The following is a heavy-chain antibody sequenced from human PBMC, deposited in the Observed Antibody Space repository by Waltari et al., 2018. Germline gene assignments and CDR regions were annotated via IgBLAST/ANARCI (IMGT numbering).Heavy chain of an antibody. CDR2: INPNSGGT. D-gene: IGHD3-3*01. J-gene: IGHJ5*02. V-gene: IGHV1-2*02. Sequence: QVQLVQSGAEVKKPGASVKVSCKASGYTFTGYYMHWVRQAPGQGLEWMGWINPNSGGTNYAQKFQGRVTMTRDTSISTAYMELSRLRSDDTAVYYCARDALGNDFWSGTPSWFDPWGQGTLVTVSS. CDR1: GYTFTGYY. CDR3: ARDALGNDFWSGTPSWFDP.